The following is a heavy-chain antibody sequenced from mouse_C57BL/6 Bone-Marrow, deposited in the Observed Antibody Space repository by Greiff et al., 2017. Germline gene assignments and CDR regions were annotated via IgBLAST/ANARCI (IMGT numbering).Heavy chain of an antibody. CDR1: GFTFSDYG. V-gene: IGHV5-17*01. CDR3: ASTPWFAY. J-gene: IGHJ3*01. CDR2: ISSGSSTI. Sequence: EVQLVESGGGLVKPGGSLKLSCAASGFTFSDYGMHWVRQAPEKGLEWVAYISSGSSTIYYADTVKGRFTISRDNAKNTLFLQMPSLRSRDTAMYYCASTPWFAYWGQGTLVTVSA.